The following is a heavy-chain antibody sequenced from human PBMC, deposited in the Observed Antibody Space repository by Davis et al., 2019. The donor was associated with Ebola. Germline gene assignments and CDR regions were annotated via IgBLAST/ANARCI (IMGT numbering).Heavy chain of an antibody. CDR1: GFTFSSYW. D-gene: IGHD3-3*01. J-gene: IGHJ6*02. CDR2: IKQDGSEK. Sequence: GESLKISCAASGFTFSSYWMSWVRQAPGKGLEWVANIKQDGSEKYYVDSVKGRFTISRDNAKNSLYLQMNSLRAEDTAVYYCAREAFMYDFRSGYSNYYYYGMDVWGQGTTVTVSS. V-gene: IGHV3-7*03. CDR3: AREAFMYDFRSGYSNYYYYGMDV.